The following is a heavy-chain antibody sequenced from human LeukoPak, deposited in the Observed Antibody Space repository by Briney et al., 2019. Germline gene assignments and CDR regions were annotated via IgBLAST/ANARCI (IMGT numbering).Heavy chain of an antibody. CDR1: GYTFTSYG. Sequence: GASVKVSCKASGYTFTSYGISWVRQAPGQGLEWMGGIIPIFGTANYAQKFQGRVTITADESTSTAYMELGSLRSEDTAVYYCARALPIRGFFDYWGQGTLVTVSS. CDR3: ARALPIRGFFDY. D-gene: IGHD3-10*01. V-gene: IGHV1-69*13. J-gene: IGHJ4*02. CDR2: IIPIFGTA.